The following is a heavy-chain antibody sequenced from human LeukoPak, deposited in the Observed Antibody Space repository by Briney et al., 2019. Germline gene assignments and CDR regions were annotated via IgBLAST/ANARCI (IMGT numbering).Heavy chain of an antibody. J-gene: IGHJ6*02. V-gene: IGHV3-7*03. CDR2: INPDGNER. Sequence: GGSLRPSCAASGFSFSSYYMSWVRQAPGKGLEWVALINPDGNERYYVDSVKGRFTISRDNARNSLYLQMDSLRDDDTAMYFCTRDLAAVPGPRMDVWGQGTTVTVFS. CDR1: GFSFSSYY. D-gene: IGHD6-19*01. CDR3: TRDLAAVPGPRMDV.